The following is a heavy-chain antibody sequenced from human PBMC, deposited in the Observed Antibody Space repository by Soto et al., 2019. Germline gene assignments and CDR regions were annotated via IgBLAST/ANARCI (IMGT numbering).Heavy chain of an antibody. J-gene: IGHJ6*02. CDR1: GFTFSSYA. D-gene: IGHD3-3*01. CDR3: AKAKENDFWSGPYYYYGMDV. CDR2: ISGSGGST. V-gene: IGHV3-23*01. Sequence: GGSLRLSCAASGFTFSSYAMSWVRQAPGKGLEWVSAISGSGGSTYYADSVKGRFTISRDNSKNTLYLQMNSLRAEDTAVYYCAKAKENDFWSGPYYYYGMDVWGQGTTVTVSS.